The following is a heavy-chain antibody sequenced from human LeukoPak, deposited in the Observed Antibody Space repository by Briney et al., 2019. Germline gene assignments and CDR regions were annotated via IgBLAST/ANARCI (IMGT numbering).Heavy chain of an antibody. CDR2: ISGSGGST. D-gene: IGHD2-8*01. Sequence: QTGGSLRLSCAASGFTFSSYAMSWVRQTPGKGLEWVAAISGSGGSTYYADSVKGRFTISRDNSKNTLYLQMNSLRAEDTAVYYCAKCLSRVSDYYYGMDVWGQGTTVTVSS. CDR1: GFTFSSYA. J-gene: IGHJ6*02. V-gene: IGHV3-23*01. CDR3: AKCLSRVSDYYYGMDV.